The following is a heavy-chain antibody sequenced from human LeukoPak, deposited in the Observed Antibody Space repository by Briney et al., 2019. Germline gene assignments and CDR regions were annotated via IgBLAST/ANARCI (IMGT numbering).Heavy chain of an antibody. D-gene: IGHD3-10*01. Sequence: GGSLRLSCAASAFTFSNYGMNWVRQTPGKGLEWVSYISSTSTTKSYADSVKGRFTISRDNAKNSLYLQMTSLRAEDTAVYYCARGSGYYGSGSPYYWGQGTLVTVSS. CDR1: AFTFSNYG. CDR3: ARGSGYYGSGSPYY. V-gene: IGHV3-48*01. CDR2: ISSTSTTK. J-gene: IGHJ4*02.